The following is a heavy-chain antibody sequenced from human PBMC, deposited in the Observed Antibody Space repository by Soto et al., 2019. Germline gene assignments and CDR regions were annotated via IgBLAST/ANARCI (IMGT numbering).Heavy chain of an antibody. CDR2: ISYDGSNK. V-gene: IGHV3-30-3*01. J-gene: IGHJ6*02. Sequence: QVQLVESGGGVVQPGRSLRLSCAASGFTFSSYAMHWVRQAPGKGLEWVAVISYDGSNKYYADSVKGRFTISRDNSKNTLYLQMNSLRAEDTAVHYCARDPRAPQDYYYGMDVWGQGTTVTVSS. CDR3: ARDPRAPQDYYYGMDV. CDR1: GFTFSSYA.